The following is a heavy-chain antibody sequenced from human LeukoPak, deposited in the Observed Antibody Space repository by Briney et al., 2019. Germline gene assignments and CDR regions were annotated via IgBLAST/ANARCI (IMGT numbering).Heavy chain of an antibody. V-gene: IGHV4-38-2*01. CDR1: GYSISRGYY. CDR2: IYHTGST. J-gene: IGHJ4*02. Sequence: SETLSLTCGVSGYSISRGYYWAWIRQPPGKGLEGTGTIYHTGSTYYNPSLESRVTISVDTSKNEFSLNLNSVTAADTAVYYCARAGWIITSGIDYWGQGALVTVSS. D-gene: IGHD3-10*01. CDR3: ARAGWIITSGIDY.